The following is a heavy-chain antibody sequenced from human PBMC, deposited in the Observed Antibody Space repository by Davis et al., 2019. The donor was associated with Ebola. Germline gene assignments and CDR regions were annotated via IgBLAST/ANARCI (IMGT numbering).Heavy chain of an antibody. D-gene: IGHD6-19*01. CDR3: ARGDSIAVAGRTYYYYGMDV. CDR1: GYTFTGYY. CDR2: INPNSGGT. J-gene: IGHJ6*04. V-gene: IGHV1-2*06. Sequence: AASVKVSCKASGYTFTGYYMHWVRQAPGQGLEWMGRINPNSGGTNYAQKFQGRVTMTRDTSISTAYMELSRLRSDDTAVYYCARGDSIAVAGRTYYYYGMDVWGKGTTVTVSS.